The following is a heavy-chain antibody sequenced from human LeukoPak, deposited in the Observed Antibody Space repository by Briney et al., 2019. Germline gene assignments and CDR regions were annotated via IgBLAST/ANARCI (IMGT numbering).Heavy chain of an antibody. V-gene: IGHV4-34*08. D-gene: IGHD1-26*01. Sequence: GSLRLSCTASGFTFSDYAMSWVRQPPGKGLEWIGEINHSGSTNYNPSLKSRVTISVDTSKNQFSLKLSSVTAADTAVYYCANSEPVGARDYWGQGTLVTVSS. J-gene: IGHJ4*02. CDR1: GFTFSDYA. CDR3: ANSEPVGARDY. CDR2: INHSGST.